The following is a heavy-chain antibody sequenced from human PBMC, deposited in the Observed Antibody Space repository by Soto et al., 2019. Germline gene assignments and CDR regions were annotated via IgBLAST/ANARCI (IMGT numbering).Heavy chain of an antibody. J-gene: IGHJ4*02. Sequence: PGESLKISCKGSGYSFASYWIGWVRQIPGKGLEWMGIIYPGDSDTRYIPSFQGQVIISPDKSIITAYLQSTSLKASSPAIYYSARLHHFGGSAWWNGDFNYWGKGALVTVAS. V-gene: IGHV5-51*01. CDR2: IYPGDSDT. D-gene: IGHD2-15*01. CDR1: GYSFASYW. CDR3: ARLHHFGGSAWWNGDFNY.